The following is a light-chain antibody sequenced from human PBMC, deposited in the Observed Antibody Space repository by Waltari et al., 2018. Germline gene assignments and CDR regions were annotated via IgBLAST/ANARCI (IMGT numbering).Light chain of an antibody. CDR1: SSDVGGYNY. J-gene: IGLJ1*01. Sequence: QSALTQPASVSGSPGQSITISCTGTSSDVGGYNYVSWYQQHPGKAPKLMIYDVSKRPSGISNRFSGSKSGNTASLTISGLQPEDEADYFCCSFAGYGIYVFGSGTQVSVL. CDR2: DVS. CDR3: CSFAGYGIYV. V-gene: IGLV2-14*03.